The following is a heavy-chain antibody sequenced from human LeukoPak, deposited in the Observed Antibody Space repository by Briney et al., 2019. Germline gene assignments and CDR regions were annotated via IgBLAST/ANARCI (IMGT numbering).Heavy chain of an antibody. V-gene: IGHV3-74*01. CDR1: GFTFSSYW. Sequence: GGSLRLSCAASGFTFSSYWMHWVRQAPGKGLVWVSRIKSDGTYIDYMDSVKGRFTISRDNAKNTLFLQMNSLRAEDTAVYYCARDSGTVFGYYFDYWGQGTLVTVSS. CDR3: ARDSGTVFGYYFDY. J-gene: IGHJ4*02. D-gene: IGHD1-26*01. CDR2: IKSDGTYI.